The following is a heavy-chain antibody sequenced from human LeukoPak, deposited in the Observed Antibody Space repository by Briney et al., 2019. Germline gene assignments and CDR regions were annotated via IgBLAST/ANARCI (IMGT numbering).Heavy chain of an antibody. V-gene: IGHV3-23*01. CDR3: ARRMATVTGAFDI. CDR1: GFTFSNFA. CDR2: ISGGGGTT. J-gene: IGHJ3*02. Sequence: PGGSLRLSCAASGFTFSNFAMSWVRQAPGKRLERVAAISGGGGTTYYAESVKGRFTISRDNSKNTLYVQINSLTAEDTAVFYCARRMATVTGAFDIWGQGTMVTVSS. D-gene: IGHD2-21*02.